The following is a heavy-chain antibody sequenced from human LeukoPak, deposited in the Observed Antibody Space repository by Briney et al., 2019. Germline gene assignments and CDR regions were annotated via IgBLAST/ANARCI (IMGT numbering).Heavy chain of an antibody. CDR2: TYYRSKWYN. J-gene: IGHJ6*03. V-gene: IGHV6-1*01. Sequence: PSQTLSLTCAISGDSVSSNSAAWNWIRQSPSRGLEWLGRTYYRSKWYNDYAVSVKSRITINPDTSKNQFFLQLNSVAPEDTAVYYCARGLTDPPNYYYYYMDVWGKGTTVTVSS. CDR3: ARGLTDPPNYYYYYMDV. CDR1: GDSVSSNSAA.